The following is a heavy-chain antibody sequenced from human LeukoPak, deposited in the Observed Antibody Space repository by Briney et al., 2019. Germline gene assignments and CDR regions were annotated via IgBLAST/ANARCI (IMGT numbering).Heavy chain of an antibody. CDR2: IYTSGST. D-gene: IGHD6-13*01. V-gene: IGHV4-4*07. CDR3: ARDSRTRIAAAGNNYYYYMDV. Sequence: SETLSLTCTVSGGSISSYYWSRIRQPAGKGLEWIGRIYTSGSTNYNPSLKSRVTMSVDTSKNQFSLKLSSVTAADTAVYYCARDSRTRIAAAGNNYYYYMDVWGKGTTVTVSS. J-gene: IGHJ6*03. CDR1: GGSISSYY.